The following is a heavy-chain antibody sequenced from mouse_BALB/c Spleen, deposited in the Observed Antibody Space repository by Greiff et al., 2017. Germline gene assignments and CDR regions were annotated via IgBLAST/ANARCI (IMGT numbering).Heavy chain of an antibody. CDR3: ARSYGNS. V-gene: IGHV1S81*02. Sequence: VKLQQPGAELVKPGASVKLSCKASGYTFTSYWMHWVKQRPGQGLEWIGEINPSNGRTNYNEKFKSKATLTVDKSSSTAYMQLSSLTSEDSAVYYCARSYGNSWSQGTLVTVSA. D-gene: IGHD2-1*01. J-gene: IGHJ3*01. CDR2: INPSNGRT. CDR1: GYTFTSYW.